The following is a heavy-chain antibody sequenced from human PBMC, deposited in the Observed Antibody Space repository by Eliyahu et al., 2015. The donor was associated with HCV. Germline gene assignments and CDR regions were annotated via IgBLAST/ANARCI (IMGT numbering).Heavy chain of an antibody. J-gene: IGHJ4*02. D-gene: IGHD6-19*01. CDR2: MNSDGSDI. CDR3: SSIAVASFDY. V-gene: IGHV3-74*01. Sequence: EVQLVESGGDLVQPGGSXRXSCAASXFPFTSYWXHWVRQAPGKGLGWVARMNSDGSDITYADSVKGRFTISRDNANNTLYLQMNSLRADDTAVYYCSSIAVASFDYWGQGTLVTVSS. CDR1: XFPFTSYW.